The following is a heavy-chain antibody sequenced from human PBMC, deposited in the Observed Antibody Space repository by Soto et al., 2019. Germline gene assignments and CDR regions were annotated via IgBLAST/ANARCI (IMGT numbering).Heavy chain of an antibody. CDR2: SYYSGTT. J-gene: IGHJ5*02. D-gene: IGHD3-9*01. Sequence: LSLTCTVSGASISVHSYYWTWIRQPPGKGLEWIGSSYYSGTTYFDPSLKSRATISADTSKNQFSLRLTSVTAADTAIYYCTRRYNCNDNYFDPWGPGALVTVSS. CDR3: TRRYNCNDNYFDP. CDR1: GASISVHSYY. V-gene: IGHV4-39*01.